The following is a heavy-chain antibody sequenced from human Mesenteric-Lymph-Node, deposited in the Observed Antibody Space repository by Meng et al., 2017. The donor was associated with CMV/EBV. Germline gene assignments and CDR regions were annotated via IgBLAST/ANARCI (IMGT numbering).Heavy chain of an antibody. CDR2: IYPSDSDT. V-gene: IGHV5-51*01. D-gene: IGHD4-23*01. Sequence: GGSLRLSCKGSGYMFPNHWIARVRQMPGKGLEWMGIIYPSDSDTRYSPSFQGQVTFSVDKSINTAYLQWSSLKASDTAMYYCARRNGGNDDYWGQGTLVTVSS. J-gene: IGHJ4*02. CDR3: ARRNGGNDDY. CDR1: GYMFPNHW.